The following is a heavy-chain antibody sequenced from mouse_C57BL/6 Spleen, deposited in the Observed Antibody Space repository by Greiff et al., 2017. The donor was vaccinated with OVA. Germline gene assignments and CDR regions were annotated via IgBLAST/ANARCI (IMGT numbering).Heavy chain of an antibody. CDR3: AREGSSGLPAWFAY. J-gene: IGHJ3*01. V-gene: IGHV1-26*01. D-gene: IGHD3-2*02. Sequence: EVQLQQSGPELVKPGASVKISCKASGYTFTDYYMNWVKQSHGKSLEWIGDINPNNGGTSYNQKFKGKATLTVDKSSSTAYMELRSLTSEDSAVYYCAREGSSGLPAWFAYWGQGTLVTVSA. CDR2: INPNNGGT. CDR1: GYTFTDYY.